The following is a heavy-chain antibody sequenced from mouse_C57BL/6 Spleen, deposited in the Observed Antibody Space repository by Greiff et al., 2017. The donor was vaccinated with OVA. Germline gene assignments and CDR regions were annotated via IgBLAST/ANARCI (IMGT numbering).Heavy chain of an antibody. CDR1: GYTFTDYE. Sequence: QVQLQQSGAELVRPGASVTLSCKASGYTFTDYEMHWVKQTPVHGLEWIGAIDPETGGTAYNQKFKGKAILTADKSSSTAYMELRSLTSEDSAVYYCTRDIITTVVHFDYWGQGTTLTVSS. CDR3: TRDIITTVVHFDY. D-gene: IGHD1-1*01. V-gene: IGHV1-15*01. CDR2: IDPETGGT. J-gene: IGHJ2*01.